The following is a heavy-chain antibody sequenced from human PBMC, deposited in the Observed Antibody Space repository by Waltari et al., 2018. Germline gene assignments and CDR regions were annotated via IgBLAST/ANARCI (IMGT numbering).Heavy chain of an antibody. CDR2: VNPNSGTT. D-gene: IGHD3-3*01. CDR1: GYTFINYE. J-gene: IGHJ5*02. V-gene: IGHV1-8*02. Sequence: QVQLVQTGAEVLRPGAAVKVSCQASGYTFINYEINWVRQAAGQGLEWMGLVNPNSGTTAYAQKFQGRISLTWDTFTRTAYMELSNLRSDDTAVFYCARGRDVFANFDYNWFDPWGQGTLVTVS. CDR3: ARGRDVFANFDYNWFDP.